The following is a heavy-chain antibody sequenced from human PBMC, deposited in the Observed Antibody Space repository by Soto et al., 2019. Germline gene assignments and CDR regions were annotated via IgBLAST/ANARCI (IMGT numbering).Heavy chain of an antibody. J-gene: IGHJ3*02. Sequence: LRLSCAASGFTFSSYAMSWVRQAPGKGLEWVSTISGSGGSTYYADSVKGRFTISRDNSKNTLYLQMNSLRAEDTAVYYCAKDRAVTTFGDAFDIRGQGTMVTVSS. CDR1: GFTFSSYA. CDR2: ISGSGGST. V-gene: IGHV3-23*01. CDR3: AKDRAVTTFGDAFDI. D-gene: IGHD3-16*01.